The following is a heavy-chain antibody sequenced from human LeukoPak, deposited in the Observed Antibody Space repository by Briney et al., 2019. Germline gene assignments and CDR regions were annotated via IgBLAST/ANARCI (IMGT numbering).Heavy chain of an antibody. Sequence: SETLSLTCTVSGGSISGDHWNWIRQPPGKGLEWIGYIYYSGSTNYNPSLKSRVTISIDTSKNQFSLKLTSVTAADTAVYYCARRNDFGIWGQGTLVTVSS. CDR3: ARRNDFGI. J-gene: IGHJ4*02. CDR2: IYYSGST. V-gene: IGHV4-59*08. CDR1: GGSISGDH. D-gene: IGHD3/OR15-3a*01.